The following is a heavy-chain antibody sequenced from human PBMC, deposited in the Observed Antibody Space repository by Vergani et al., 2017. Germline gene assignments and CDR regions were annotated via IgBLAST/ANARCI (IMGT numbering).Heavy chain of an antibody. CDR2: IYTSGST. J-gene: IGHJ6*02. Sequence: QVQLQESGPGLVKPSETLSLTCAVSGYSISSGYYWGWIRQPPGKGLEWIGYIYTSGSTNYNPSLKSRVTISVDTSKNQFSLKLSSVTAADTAVYYCARGGYNWGGTGMDVWGQGTTVTVSS. CDR1: GYSISSGYY. D-gene: IGHD5-24*01. V-gene: IGHV4-38-2*01. CDR3: ARGGYNWGGTGMDV.